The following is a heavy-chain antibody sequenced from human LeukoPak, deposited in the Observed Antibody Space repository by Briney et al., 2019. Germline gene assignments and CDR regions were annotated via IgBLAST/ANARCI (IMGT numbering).Heavy chain of an antibody. V-gene: IGHV1-8*01. CDR2: MSPNSGDT. CDR3: VRTPPNWGFDY. CDR1: GYTFTTHD. Sequence: ASVKVSCRASGYTFTTHDINWVRRATGQGLEWMGWMSPNSGDTGYAQKFQGRVTMTSDSSISTAFMELSSLRSEDTAIYYCVRTPPNWGFDYWGQGTLVTVSS. D-gene: IGHD7-27*01. J-gene: IGHJ4*02.